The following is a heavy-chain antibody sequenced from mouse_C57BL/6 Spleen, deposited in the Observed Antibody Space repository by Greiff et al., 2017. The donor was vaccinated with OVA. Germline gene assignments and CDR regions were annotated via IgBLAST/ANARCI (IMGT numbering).Heavy chain of an antibody. CDR1: GYTFTSYW. CDR3: ARGYFDY. Sequence: QVQLQQPGAELVKPGASVKLSCKASGYTFTSYWMHWVKKRTGGGLEWSGRIDPNSGGTKDNEKFKSKATLTVDKPSSTAYMQLSSLTSEDSAVYYCARGYFDYWGQGTTLTVSS. J-gene: IGHJ2*01. V-gene: IGHV1-72*01. CDR2: IDPNSGGT.